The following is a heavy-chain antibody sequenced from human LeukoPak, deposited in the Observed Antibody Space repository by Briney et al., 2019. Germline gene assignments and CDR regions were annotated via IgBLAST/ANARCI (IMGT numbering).Heavy chain of an antibody. D-gene: IGHD3-10*01. Sequence: GGSLRLSCAASGFTFSSNGMHWVRQAPGKGLEWVAFIRYGGNDERYANSVKGRFTISRDNSKNTLYLQMNSLRAEDTAVYYCAKDFSGSGYNWFDPWGQGTLVTVSS. V-gene: IGHV3-30*02. CDR3: AKDFSGSGYNWFDP. CDR2: IRYGGNDE. J-gene: IGHJ5*02. CDR1: GFTFSSNG.